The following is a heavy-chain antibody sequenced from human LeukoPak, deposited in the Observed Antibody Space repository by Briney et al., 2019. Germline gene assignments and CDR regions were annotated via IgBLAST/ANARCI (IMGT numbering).Heavy chain of an antibody. Sequence: GGSLRLSCAASGFTFSSYGMHWVRQAPGKGLEGVAVISYDGSNKYYADSVKGRFTISRDNSKNTLYLQMNSLRAEDTAVYYCAKEFGWWFGETRHYYFDYWGQGTLVTVSS. CDR2: ISYDGSNK. CDR1: GFTFSSYG. CDR3: AKEFGWWFGETRHYYFDY. V-gene: IGHV3-30*18. D-gene: IGHD3-10*01. J-gene: IGHJ4*02.